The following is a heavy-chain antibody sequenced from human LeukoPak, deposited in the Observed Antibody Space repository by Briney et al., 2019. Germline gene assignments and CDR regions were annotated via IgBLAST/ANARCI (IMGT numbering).Heavy chain of an antibody. CDR1: GYTFTGYY. D-gene: IGHD6-13*01. V-gene: IGHV1-18*04. J-gene: IGHJ4*02. CDR2: ISAYNGNT. CDR3: ARDLSSWYEGISDY. Sequence: WASVKVSCKASGYTFTGYYMHWVRQAPGQGLEWMGWISAYNGNTNYAQKLQGRVTMTTDTSTSTAYMELGSLRSDDTAVYYCARDLSSWYEGISDYWGQGTLVTVSS.